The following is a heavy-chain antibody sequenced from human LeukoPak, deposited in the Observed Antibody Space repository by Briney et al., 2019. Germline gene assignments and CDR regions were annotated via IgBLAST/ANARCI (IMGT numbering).Heavy chain of an antibody. CDR1: GYTFSGYY. J-gene: IGHJ4*02. V-gene: IGHV1-2*02. Sequence: ASVKVSCEASGYTFSGYYMHWVRQAPGQGLEWMGWINPNSGGTNYAQKFQGRVTMTRDTSISTAYMELSRLRSDDTAVYYCARGPTPVAAKGYWGQGTLVTVSS. D-gene: IGHD6-19*01. CDR2: INPNSGGT. CDR3: ARGPTPVAAKGY.